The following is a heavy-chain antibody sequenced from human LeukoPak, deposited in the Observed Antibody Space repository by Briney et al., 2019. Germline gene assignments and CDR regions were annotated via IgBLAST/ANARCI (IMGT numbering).Heavy chain of an antibody. V-gene: IGHV1-69*05. D-gene: IGHD6-19*01. Sequence: SVKVSCKASGGTFSSYAISWVRQAPGQGLEWMGGIIPIFGTANYAQKFQGRVTITTDESTSTAYMELSSLRSEDTAVYYCTSISSSGWYRTFDYWGQGTLVTVSS. CDR3: TSISSSGWYRTFDY. CDR2: IIPIFGTA. J-gene: IGHJ4*02. CDR1: GGTFSSYA.